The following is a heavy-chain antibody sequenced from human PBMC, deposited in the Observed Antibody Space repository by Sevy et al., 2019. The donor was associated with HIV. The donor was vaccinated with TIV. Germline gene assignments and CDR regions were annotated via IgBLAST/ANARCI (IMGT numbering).Heavy chain of an antibody. CDR2: ISGSCNYI. CDR3: ARSGMAWDAFDI. V-gene: IGHV3-21*01. J-gene: IGHJ3*02. CDR1: TFTFSTYA. Sequence: GGSLRLSCTASTFTFSTYAMNLVHQAPGKGLEGVSYISGSCNYIYYADSLKGRFTISRDNAKDSLYLQMTSLRAGDTAVYYCARSGMAWDAFDIWGQGTMVTVSS. D-gene: IGHD5-12*01.